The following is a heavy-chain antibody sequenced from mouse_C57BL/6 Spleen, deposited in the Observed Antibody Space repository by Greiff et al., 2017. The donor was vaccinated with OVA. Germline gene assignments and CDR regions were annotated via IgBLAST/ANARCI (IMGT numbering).Heavy chain of an antibody. Sequence: DVQLVASGPGMVKPSQSLSLTCTVTGYSITSGYDWHWIRHFPGNKLEWMGYISYSGSTNYNPSLKSRISITHDTSKNHFFLKLNSVTTEDTATYYCARGGAQATWFAYWGQGTLVTVSA. CDR3: ARGGAQATWFAY. CDR2: ISYSGST. J-gene: IGHJ3*01. CDR1: GYSITSGYD. V-gene: IGHV3-1*01. D-gene: IGHD3-2*02.